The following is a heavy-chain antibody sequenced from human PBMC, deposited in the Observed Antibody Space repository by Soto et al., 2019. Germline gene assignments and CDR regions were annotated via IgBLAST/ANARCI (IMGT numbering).Heavy chain of an antibody. D-gene: IGHD5-18*01. CDR2: ISSSSSYI. CDR3: ARDPQLVLYYYYYGMDV. CDR1: GFPFSSYS. V-gene: IGHV3-21*01. J-gene: IGHJ6*02. Sequence: LRLSCAASGFPFSSYSMNWVRQAPGKGLEWVSSISSSSSYIYYADSVKGRFTISRDNATNSLYLQMNSLRAEDTAVYYCARDPQLVLYYYYYGMDVWGQGTTVTVSS.